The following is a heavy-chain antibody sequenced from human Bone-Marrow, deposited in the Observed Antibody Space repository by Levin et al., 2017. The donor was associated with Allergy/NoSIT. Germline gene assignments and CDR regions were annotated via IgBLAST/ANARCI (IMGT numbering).Heavy chain of an antibody. CDR1: GGSIRSSSYY. D-gene: IGHD1-14*01. Sequence: ASQTLSLPCTVSGGSIRSSSYYWGWIRQPPGKGLEWIGSIYYSGSTYYNPSLKSRVTISVDTSKNQFSLKLSSVTAADTAVYYCARRPHSRKRPPIGFDYWGQGTLVTVSS. V-gene: IGHV4-39*01. CDR3: ARRPHSRKRPPIGFDY. J-gene: IGHJ4*02. CDR2: IYYSGST.